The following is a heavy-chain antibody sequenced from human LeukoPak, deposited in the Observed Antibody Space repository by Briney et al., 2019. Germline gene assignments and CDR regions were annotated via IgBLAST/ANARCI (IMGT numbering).Heavy chain of an antibody. V-gene: IGHV4-61*08. D-gene: IGHD2-15*01. J-gene: IGHJ4*02. CDR3: ARGVSSGGRNTLDY. CDR2: IYYSGST. CDR1: GGSISSGDYY. Sequence: PSETLSLTCTVSGGSISSGDYYWSWIRQPPGRGLEWIGYIYYSGSTNYNPSLKSRVTISVDTSKNQFSLKLSSVTAADTAVYYCARGVSSGGRNTLDYWGQGTLVTVSS.